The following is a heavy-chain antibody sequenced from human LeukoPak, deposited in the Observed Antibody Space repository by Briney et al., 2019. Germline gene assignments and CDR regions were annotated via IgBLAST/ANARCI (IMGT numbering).Heavy chain of an antibody. V-gene: IGHV4-39*01. CDR3: ARVSSYDSSGYYFDY. J-gene: IGHJ4*02. D-gene: IGHD3-22*01. CDR1: GGYISSSNYY. Sequence: SETLSLTCTVSGGYISSSNYYWGWIRQPPGKGLEWIGSIYYSGKTYSNPSLKSRVTISEDMSKNQFSLKLSSVTAADTALYYCARVSSYDSSGYYFDYWGQGTLVTVSS. CDR2: IYYSGKT.